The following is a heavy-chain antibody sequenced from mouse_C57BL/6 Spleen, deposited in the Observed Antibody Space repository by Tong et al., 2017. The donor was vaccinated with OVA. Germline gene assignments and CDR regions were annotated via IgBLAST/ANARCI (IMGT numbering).Heavy chain of an antibody. CDR1: GFTFSSYG. D-gene: IGHD2-5*01. Sequence: EVQLVESGGGLVKPGGSLKLSCAASGFTFSSYGMSRVRPTPDKRLRWVATISSGGSDTYYPDSVKGRFTISRDNAKNTLYLQMSSLKSEETAMYDCGRLSNSYAIDYGIQGTSVTVSS. V-gene: IGHV5-6*03. CDR3: GRLSNSYAIDY. CDR2: ISSGGSDT. J-gene: IGHJ4*01.